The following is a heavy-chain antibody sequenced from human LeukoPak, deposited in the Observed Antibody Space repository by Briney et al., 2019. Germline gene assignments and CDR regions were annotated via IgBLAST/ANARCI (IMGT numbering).Heavy chain of an antibody. CDR3: TRDRLSFY. D-gene: IGHD3-16*02. J-gene: IGHJ4*02. CDR2: IRSKAYGGTT. CDR1: GFTFSSYG. Sequence: GGSLRLSCAASGFTFSSYGFHWVRQAPGKGLEWVGFIRSKAYGGTTEYAASVKGRFTISRDDSKSIAYLQMNSLKTEDTAVYYCTRDRLSFYWGQGTLVTVSS. V-gene: IGHV3-49*04.